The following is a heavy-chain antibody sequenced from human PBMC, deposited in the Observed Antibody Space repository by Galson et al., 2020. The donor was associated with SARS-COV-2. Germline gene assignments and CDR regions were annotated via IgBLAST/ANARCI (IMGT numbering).Heavy chain of an antibody. CDR2: IIYDASNK. V-gene: IGHV3-33*01. CDR1: GFTFNGHA. CDR3: ARDGQSNSGWAFDY. J-gene: IGHJ4*02. D-gene: IGHD6-19*01. Sequence: ELDAGGSLRLSCAASGFTFNGHAMHWIRQAPGKGLDWVAQIIYDASNKYYLDSVEGRFTISRDNSENTVYLQMNNLRAEDTAVYYCARDGQSNSGWAFDYWGQGTLVTVSS.